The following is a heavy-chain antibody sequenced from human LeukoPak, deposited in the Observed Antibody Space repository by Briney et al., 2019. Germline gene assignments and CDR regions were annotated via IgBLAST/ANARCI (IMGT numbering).Heavy chain of an antibody. CDR2: IYYSGRT. V-gene: IGHV4-39*07. CDR3: ARGGVVVTAVRFGY. D-gene: IGHD2-21*02. CDR1: GDSISSGGYF. J-gene: IGHJ4*02. Sequence: PSETLPLNCTVSGDSISSGGYFWVWIRQPPGKGLEWIGSIYYSGRTYYNSALRSRLTISFDRPLYQFSMRLMSVTAADTAMCYCARGGVVVTAVRFGYWGQGTLVTVSS.